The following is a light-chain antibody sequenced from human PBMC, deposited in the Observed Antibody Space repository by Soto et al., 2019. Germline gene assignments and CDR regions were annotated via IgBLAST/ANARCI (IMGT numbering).Light chain of an antibody. CDR3: QQYYAWATIN. Sequence: EIVMTQSPATLSVPPGDRATLSCRASESVRSNLAWDEQKPGQAPRLPIYGASIRAADIPARFSGSGSGTQFTLTYTTLQSQYSAIYYRQQYYAWATINFGQGTRLE. CDR1: ESVRSN. CDR2: GAS. V-gene: IGKV3-15*01. J-gene: IGKJ5*01.